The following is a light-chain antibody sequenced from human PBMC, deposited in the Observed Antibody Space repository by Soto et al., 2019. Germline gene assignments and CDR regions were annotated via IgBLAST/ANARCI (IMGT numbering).Light chain of an antibody. CDR1: QSINSH. V-gene: IGKV1-5*03. J-gene: IGKJ1*01. CDR3: QQYKSYSRT. CDR2: KAS. Sequence: DIQMTQSPSSLSASVVETVTITCRASQSINSHLNWYQQKPGKAPNLLIYKASNLESGVPSRFSGSGSGTEFTLTISSLQPDDFATYYCQQYKSYSRTFGQGTKVDNK.